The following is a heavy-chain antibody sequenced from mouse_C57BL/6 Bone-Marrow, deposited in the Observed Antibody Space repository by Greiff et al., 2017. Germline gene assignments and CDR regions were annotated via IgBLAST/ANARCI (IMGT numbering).Heavy chain of an antibody. Sequence: QVQLQQPGAELVKPGASVKMSCKASGYTFTSYWITWVKQRPGQGLAWIGDIYPGSGSTNYNEKFKSKATLTVDTSSSTAYMQLSSLTSEDSAVYYCARNWYGSSPYYYGMDYWGQGTSVTVSS. V-gene: IGHV1-55*01. D-gene: IGHD1-1*01. CDR1: GYTFTSYW. CDR3: ARNWYGSSPYYYGMDY. CDR2: IYPGSGST. J-gene: IGHJ4*01.